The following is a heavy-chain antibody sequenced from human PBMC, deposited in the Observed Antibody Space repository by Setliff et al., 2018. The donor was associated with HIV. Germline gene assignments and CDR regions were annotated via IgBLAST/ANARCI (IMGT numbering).Heavy chain of an antibody. D-gene: IGHD5-12*01. Sequence: ASVKVSCKASGGTFSSYAISWVRQAPGQGLEWMGGIIPIFCTANYAQKFQGRVTITTDESTSTAYMDLSSLRSEDTAVYYCAIGGNGYNWVLVDAFDIWGQGTMVTVSS. CDR1: GGTFSSYA. J-gene: IGHJ3*02. CDR3: AIGGNGYNWVLVDAFDI. V-gene: IGHV1-69*05. CDR2: IIPIFCTA.